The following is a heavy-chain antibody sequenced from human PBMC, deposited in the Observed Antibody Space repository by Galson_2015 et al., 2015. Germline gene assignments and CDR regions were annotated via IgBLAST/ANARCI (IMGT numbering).Heavy chain of an antibody. CDR2: IYTSGST. J-gene: IGHJ5*02. D-gene: IGHD6-13*01. Sequence: LSLTCTVSGGSISSGGYYWSWIRQPAGKGLEWIGRIYTSGSTNYNPSLKSRVTISVDTSKNQFSLKLSSVTAADTAVYYCAREEVGSGAAGTGWFDPWGQGTLVTVSS. CDR3: AREEVGSGAAGTGWFDP. V-gene: IGHV4-61*02. CDR1: GGSISSGGYY.